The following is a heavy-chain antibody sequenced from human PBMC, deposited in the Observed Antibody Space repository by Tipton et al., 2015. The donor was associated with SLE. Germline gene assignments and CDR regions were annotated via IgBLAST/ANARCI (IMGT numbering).Heavy chain of an antibody. CDR2: VHSSGTT. CDR1: GGSISSGGYY. V-gene: IGHV4-61*02. CDR3: ARTNGGGATFFDY. Sequence: TLSLTCTVSGGSISSGGYYWSWIRQPAGKGLEWIGRVHSSGTTLYNPSLNSRVTVSVDTSKNQFSLKLTSVIAADTAVYYCARTNGGGATFFDYWGQGVLVTVSS. D-gene: IGHD3-16*01. J-gene: IGHJ4*02.